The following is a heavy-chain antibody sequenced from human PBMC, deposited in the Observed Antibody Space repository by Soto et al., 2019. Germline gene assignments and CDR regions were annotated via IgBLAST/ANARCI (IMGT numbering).Heavy chain of an antibody. J-gene: IGHJ5*01. D-gene: IGHD1-1*01. CDR3: ARDPARYGGPNWLDS. CDR1: GYTFTSYG. CDR2: ISAYNGNT. Sequence: ASVKVSCKASGYTFTSYGISWVRQAPGQGLEWMGWISAYNGNTNYAQKLQGRVTMTTDTSTSTAYMELRSLRSEDTAVYYCARDPARYGGPNWLDSWGKGILVTVS. V-gene: IGHV1-18*01.